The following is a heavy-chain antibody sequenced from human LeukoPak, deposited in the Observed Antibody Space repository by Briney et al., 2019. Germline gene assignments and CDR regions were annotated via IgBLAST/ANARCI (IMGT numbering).Heavy chain of an antibody. Sequence: GGSLRLSCAASGFGFSSYAMHWVRQAPGKGLEWVAFIRHDGSHHYHGESVKGRFTISRDNSKKTLYLEMTSLRPEDTAVYYCAKGVGEFGFRFDSWGQGTLVTVSS. CDR3: AKGVGEFGFRFDS. V-gene: IGHV3-30*02. J-gene: IGHJ4*02. CDR2: IRHDGSHH. CDR1: GFGFSSYA. D-gene: IGHD3-16*01.